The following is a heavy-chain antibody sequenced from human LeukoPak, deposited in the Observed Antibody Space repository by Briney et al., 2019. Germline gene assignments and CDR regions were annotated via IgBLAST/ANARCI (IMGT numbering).Heavy chain of an antibody. CDR2: IYSTGST. CDR3: AKDQVYSSSWWVDF. Sequence: PGGSLRLSCAASGFTVSSDYMSWVRQAPGRGLEWVSVIYSTGSTHYADSVKGRFTISRDISKNTVYLQMNSLRAEDTAVYYCAKDQVYSSSWWVDFWGQGTLVTVSS. J-gene: IGHJ4*02. V-gene: IGHV3-53*01. CDR1: GFTVSSDY. D-gene: IGHD6-13*01.